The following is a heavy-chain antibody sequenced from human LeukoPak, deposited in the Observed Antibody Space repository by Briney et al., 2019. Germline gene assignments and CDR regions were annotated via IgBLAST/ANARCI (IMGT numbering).Heavy chain of an antibody. D-gene: IGHD5-18*01. J-gene: IGHJ3*01. V-gene: IGHV1-58*01. CDR3: AREAGGYSYGSIDY. CDR1: GSTFTSSA. Sequence: SVKVSCKASGSTFTSSAVQWVRQARGQRLEWIGWIVVGSGNTNYAQKFQGRVTITRDTSASTAYMELSSLRSEDTAVYYCAREAGGYSYGSIDYWGQGTMVTVSS. CDR2: IVVGSGNT.